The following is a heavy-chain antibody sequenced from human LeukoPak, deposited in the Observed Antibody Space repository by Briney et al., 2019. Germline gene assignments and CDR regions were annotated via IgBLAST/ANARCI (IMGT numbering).Heavy chain of an antibody. D-gene: IGHD3-22*01. J-gene: IGHJ3*01. CDR3: VRMGVSYYYDSSTYYPVAFDV. V-gene: IGHV4-38-2*01. CDR1: GYSISGGYY. Sequence: SDTLSLTCGVSGYSISGGYYWGWLRPSPGKGLEWIATIFHTGSIYHNPSLKSRVILSVDTSKNQFSLILTSVTAADTAVYYCVRMGVSYYYDSSTYYPVAFDVWGQGTMVTVSS. CDR2: IFHTGSI.